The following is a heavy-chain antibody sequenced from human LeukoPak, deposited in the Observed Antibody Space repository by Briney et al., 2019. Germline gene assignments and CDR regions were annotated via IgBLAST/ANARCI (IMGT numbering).Heavy chain of an antibody. CDR2: IKRKTDGGTT. Sequence: PGESLRLSCAASGFTVSDARMSWVRQAPGKGLEWVGRIKRKTDGGTTDYAAPVKGRFTISRDDSKNTLYLQMNSLKTEDTAVYFCTTDAGGSSSLWGQGTLVTVSS. D-gene: IGHD1-26*01. CDR1: GFTVSDAR. V-gene: IGHV3-15*01. J-gene: IGHJ4*02. CDR3: TTDAGGSSSL.